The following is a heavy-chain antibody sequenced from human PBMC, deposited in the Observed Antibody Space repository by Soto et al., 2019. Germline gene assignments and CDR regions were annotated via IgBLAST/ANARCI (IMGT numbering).Heavy chain of an antibody. CDR2: IDTSGNT. CDR1: GGSISNYY. V-gene: IGHV4-4*07. CDR3: VRGGQDFWRGPFDY. J-gene: IGHJ4*02. D-gene: IGHD3-3*01. Sequence: SETLSLTCSVSGGSISNYYCNWIRQPAGKGLEWIGRIDTSGNTNYNPSLKSRVSLSVDTSKNQFSLKVTSVTAADTAVYYCVRGGQDFWRGPFDYWGQGALVTVSS.